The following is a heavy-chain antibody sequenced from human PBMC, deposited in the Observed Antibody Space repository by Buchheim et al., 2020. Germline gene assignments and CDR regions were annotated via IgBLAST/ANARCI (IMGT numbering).Heavy chain of an antibody. CDR2: IIPMFDTA. Sequence: QVQLVQSGAEVKKPGTSVKVSCKASGGTFNNYAISWIRQAPGQGLEWVGGIIPMFDTANYAQKFQARVTITADESTSTAYRELSSLRSEDTAVYYCAREVSSSGYYYYYGMDVWGQGTT. D-gene: IGHD6-6*01. J-gene: IGHJ6*02. CDR1: GGTFNNYA. CDR3: AREVSSSGYYYYYGMDV. V-gene: IGHV1-69*01.